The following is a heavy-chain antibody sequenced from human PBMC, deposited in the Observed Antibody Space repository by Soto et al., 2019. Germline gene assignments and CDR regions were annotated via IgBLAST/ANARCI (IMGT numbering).Heavy chain of an antibody. J-gene: IGHJ6*03. D-gene: IGHD6-13*01. CDR2: IYYSGST. Sequence: SETLSLTCTVSGGSISSYYWSWIRQPPGKGLEWIGYIYYSGSTNYNPSLKSRVTISVDTSKNQFSLKLSSVTAADTAVYYCASTYSSSWYYMDVWGKGTTVTVSS. V-gene: IGHV4-59*01. CDR3: ASTYSSSWYYMDV. CDR1: GGSISSYY.